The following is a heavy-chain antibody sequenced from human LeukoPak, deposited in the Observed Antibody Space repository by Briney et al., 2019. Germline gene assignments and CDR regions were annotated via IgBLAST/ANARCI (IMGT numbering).Heavy chain of an antibody. J-gene: IGHJ4*02. V-gene: IGHV1-46*01. Sequence: VASVKVSCKASGYTFTSNYIHWVRQAPGQGVEWMGMIYPRDGSTSYAQKFQGRVTVTRDTSTSTVHMELSGLRSEDTAVYYCARDQEGFDYWGQGTLVTVSS. CDR3: ARDQEGFDY. CDR2: IYPRDGST. CDR1: GYTFTSNY.